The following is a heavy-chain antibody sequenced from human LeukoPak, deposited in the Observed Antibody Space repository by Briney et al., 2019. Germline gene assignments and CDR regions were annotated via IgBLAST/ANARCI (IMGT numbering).Heavy chain of an antibody. CDR2: VKSDGSAT. Sequence: PGGSLRLSCAASGFSFSTHWMHWLRQAPGKGLVYVAQVKSDGSATAYADSVKGRFTISRDNAKNTLYLEMSSLRAEDTAVYYCGSLTVVARDHWGQGTLVTVSS. V-gene: IGHV3-74*01. CDR1: GFSFSTHW. J-gene: IGHJ4*02. D-gene: IGHD3-22*01. CDR3: GSLTVVARDH.